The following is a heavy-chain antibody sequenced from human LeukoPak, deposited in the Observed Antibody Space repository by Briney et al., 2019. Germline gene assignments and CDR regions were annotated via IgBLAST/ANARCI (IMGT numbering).Heavy chain of an antibody. J-gene: IGHJ4*02. CDR1: GFTFSNYW. Sequence: GGSLRLSCAASGFTFSNYWMNWVRQAPGKGLEWVSAISGSGGSTYYADSVKGRFTISRDNSKNTLYLQMNSLRAEDTAVYYCAKGGVRYSSSPAYFDYWGQGTLVTVSS. CDR3: AKGGVRYSSSPAYFDY. CDR2: ISGSGGST. D-gene: IGHD6-6*01. V-gene: IGHV3-23*01.